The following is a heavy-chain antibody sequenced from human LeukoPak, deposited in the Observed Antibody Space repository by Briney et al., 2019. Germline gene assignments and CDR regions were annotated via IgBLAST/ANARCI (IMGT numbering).Heavy chain of an antibody. CDR1: GGTFSSYA. CDR2: IIPIFGTA. D-gene: IGHD2-2*02. CDR3: ASGELVVPAAIRSDYYYYYYMDV. Sequence: ASVKVSCKASGGTFSSYAISWVRQAPGQGLEWMGGIIPIFGTANYAQKFQGRVTITADESTSTAYMELSSLRSEDTAVYYCASGELVVPAAIRSDYYYYYYMDVWGKGTTVTVSS. J-gene: IGHJ6*03. V-gene: IGHV1-69*13.